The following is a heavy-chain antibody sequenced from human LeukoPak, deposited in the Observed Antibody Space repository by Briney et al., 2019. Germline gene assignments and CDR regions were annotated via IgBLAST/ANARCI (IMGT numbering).Heavy chain of an antibody. Sequence: GGSLRLYCTASGFTFGDYAMSWFRQAPGKGLEWVGFSRSKAYGGTTEYAASVKGRFTISRDDSKSIAYLQMNSLKTEDTAVYYCTRAYDFWSGPTDDAFDIWGQGTMVTVSS. CDR1: GFTFGDYA. CDR2: SRSKAYGGTT. J-gene: IGHJ3*02. V-gene: IGHV3-49*03. CDR3: TRAYDFWSGPTDDAFDI. D-gene: IGHD3-3*01.